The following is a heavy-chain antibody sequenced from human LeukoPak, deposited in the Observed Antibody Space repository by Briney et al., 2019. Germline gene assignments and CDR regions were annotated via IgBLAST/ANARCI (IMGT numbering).Heavy chain of an antibody. Sequence: PPELLSLSCTVSGGFLSSRDYYWCWISQYPRKSLEWVVYVHNSGSASYNPSLKSRLTISGDTYNNQFSLKLRSVTAADTAVYYCARERVAVAGRDYSYYYGMDVWGQGTAVTVSS. CDR2: VHNSGSA. J-gene: IGHJ6*02. CDR1: GGFLSSRDYY. CDR3: ARERVAVAGRDYSYYYGMDV. V-gene: IGHV4-31*03. D-gene: IGHD6-19*01.